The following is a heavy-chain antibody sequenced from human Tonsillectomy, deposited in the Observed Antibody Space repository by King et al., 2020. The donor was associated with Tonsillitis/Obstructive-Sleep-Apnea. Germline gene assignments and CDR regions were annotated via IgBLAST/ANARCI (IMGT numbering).Heavy chain of an antibody. CDR1: GGSISSSSYY. J-gene: IGHJ3*02. D-gene: IGHD3-3*01. V-gene: IGHV4-39*01. CDR3: ATSYYDFWSGSHDAFDI. CDR2: IYYSGST. Sequence: QLQESGPGLVKPSETLSLTCTVSGGSISSSSYYWGWIRQPPGKGLEWIGSIYYSGSTYCNPSLKSRVTISVDTSKNQFSLKLSSVTAADTAVYYCATSYYDFWSGSHDAFDIWGQGTMVTVSS.